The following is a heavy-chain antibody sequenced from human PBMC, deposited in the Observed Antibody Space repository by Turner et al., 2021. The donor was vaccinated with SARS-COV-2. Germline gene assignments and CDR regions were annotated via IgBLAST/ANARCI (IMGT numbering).Heavy chain of an antibody. CDR2: VVPIFGKS. CDR1: GDKFSTNG. D-gene: IGHD4-4*01. CDR3: AREGYSGHFDH. Sequence: QVHLVRSGAEVKPPGSAWKVPCKVSGDKFSTNGISWVRQAPGKGLEWMGGVVPIFGKSNYAQKFQGRVTITADELTTTAYMELSRLTSEDTAVYFCAREGYSGHFDHWGQGTLVTVSS. J-gene: IGHJ4*02. V-gene: IGHV1-69*01.